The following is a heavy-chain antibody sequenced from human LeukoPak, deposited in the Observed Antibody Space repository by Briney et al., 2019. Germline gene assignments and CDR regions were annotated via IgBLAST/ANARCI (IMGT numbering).Heavy chain of an antibody. Sequence: GESLKISCKGSGYIFTNYWIGWVRQKPGKGLEWMGIIYPGDSDTRYSPSFQGQVTISADKSISTAYLQWSSLKASDTAIYYCARAPSYCSGGPCYSDYWGQGTLVTVSS. CDR3: ARAPSYCSGGPCYSDY. J-gene: IGHJ4*02. V-gene: IGHV5-51*01. D-gene: IGHD2-15*01. CDR2: IYPGDSDT. CDR1: GYIFTNYW.